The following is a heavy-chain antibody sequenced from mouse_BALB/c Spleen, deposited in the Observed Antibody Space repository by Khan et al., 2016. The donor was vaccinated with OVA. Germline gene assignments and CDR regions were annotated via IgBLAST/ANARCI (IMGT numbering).Heavy chain of an antibody. CDR3: ARANYYGGRLYAMDY. V-gene: IGHV1S41*01. D-gene: IGHD1-1*01. CDR2: LGPGSGST. CDR1: GYTFTSYW. J-gene: IGHJ4*01. Sequence: DLVKPGASVKLSCKASGYTFTSYWIYWIKQRPGEGLEWIGRLGPGSGSTYYNEMFKDKATLTVDTSSSTSYIQLSSLSSEDSAVYCCARANYYGGRLYAMDYWGQGTTVTVSS.